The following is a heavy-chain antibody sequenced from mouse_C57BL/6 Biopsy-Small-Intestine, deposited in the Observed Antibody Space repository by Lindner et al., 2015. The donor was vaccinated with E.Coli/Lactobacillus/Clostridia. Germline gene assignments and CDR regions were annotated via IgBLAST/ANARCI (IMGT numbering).Heavy chain of an antibody. D-gene: IGHD4-1*01. CDR3: ARSPSWDFFDY. J-gene: IGHJ2*01. CDR1: GYTFTDYN. V-gene: IGHV1-22*01. Sequence: VQLQESGPEVVKPGASVKMSCKTSGYTFTDYNVHWVKQSHGKSLEWIGYIIPDSNHISYNQNFKGKATLTVNKSSSTAYMELRSLTSEDSAVYYCARSPSWDFFDYWGQGTTLTVSS. CDR2: IIPDSNHI.